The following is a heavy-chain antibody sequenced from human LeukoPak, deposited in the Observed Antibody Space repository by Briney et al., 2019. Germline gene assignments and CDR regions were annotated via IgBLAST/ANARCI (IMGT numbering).Heavy chain of an antibody. CDR3: ARDRAVGASDSYDL. J-gene: IGHJ3*01. CDR2: ISTSDRRV. CDR1: GFTFSDRY. Sequence: GGSLRLSCIGSGFTFSDRYMAWIRQRPGKGLEWLSYISTSDRRVYLADSVKGPFTVSRDDARKSLFLQMNSLRPDDTAVYYCARDRAVGASDSYDLWGPGTMVIVSS. D-gene: IGHD4-23*01. V-gene: IGHV3-11*04.